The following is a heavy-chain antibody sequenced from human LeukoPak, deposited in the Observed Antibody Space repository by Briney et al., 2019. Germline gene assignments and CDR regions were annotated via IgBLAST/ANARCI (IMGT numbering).Heavy chain of an antibody. J-gene: IGHJ4*02. D-gene: IGHD6-19*01. CDR2: IKQDGSDQ. CDR1: GFTFSSAW. V-gene: IGHV3-7*01. Sequence: GGSLRLSCAASGFTFSSAWMSWVRQAPGKGLEWVANIKQDGSDQYYVDSLKGRFTISRDNAKNSLYLQMNSLRVEDTAVYYCARGRYTSGWYPDYFDFWGQGTRVTVSS. CDR3: ARGRYTSGWYPDYFDF.